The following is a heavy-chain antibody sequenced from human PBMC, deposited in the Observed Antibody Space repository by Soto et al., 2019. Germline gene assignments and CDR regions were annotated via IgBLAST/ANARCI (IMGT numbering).Heavy chain of an antibody. CDR1: GASISYGGFS. Sequence: PSETLSLTCTVSGASISYGGFSWSWIRQSPGKGLEWIGYISHLENTYFHPSFKSRLTMSIDRSRNQFSLNLSSVTAADRAKYYCVRGGGYDPFDYWGRGVLVTVSS. CDR2: ISHLENT. J-gene: IGHJ4*02. D-gene: IGHD5-12*01. V-gene: IGHV4-30-2*06. CDR3: VRGGGYDPFDY.